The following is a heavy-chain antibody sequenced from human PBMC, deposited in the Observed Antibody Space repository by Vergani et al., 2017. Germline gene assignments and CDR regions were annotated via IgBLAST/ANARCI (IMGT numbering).Heavy chain of an antibody. V-gene: IGHV4-31*03. Sequence: QVQLQESGPGLVKPSQTLSLTCTVSGGSISSGGYYWSWIRQPPGKGLEWIGEINHSGSTNYNPSLKSRVTISVDTSKNQFSLKLSSVTAADTAVYYCARGVQQWLVRDYWGQGTLVTVSS. CDR1: GGSISSGGYY. CDR3: ARGVQQWLVRDY. J-gene: IGHJ4*02. D-gene: IGHD6-19*01. CDR2: INHSGST.